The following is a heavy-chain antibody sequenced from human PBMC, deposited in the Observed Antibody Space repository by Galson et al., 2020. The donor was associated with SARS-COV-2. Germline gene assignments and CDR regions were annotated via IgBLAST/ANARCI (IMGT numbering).Heavy chain of an antibody. D-gene: IGHD2-21*01. J-gene: IGHJ4*02. Sequence: ASVKVSCKASGITFSDSYIHWVRQAPGQGLEYMGWANPNNGATNSAQKFKGRVAMTRDTSISTVYMELSSLQSDDTAMYYCSREYCGGGGCHKDLASWGQGTLVTVSS. V-gene: IGHV1-2*02. CDR3: SREYCGGGGCHKDLAS. CDR1: GITFSDSY. CDR2: ANPNNGAT.